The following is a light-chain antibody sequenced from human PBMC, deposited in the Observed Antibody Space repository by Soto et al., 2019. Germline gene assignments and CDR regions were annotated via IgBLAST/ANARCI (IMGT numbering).Light chain of an antibody. CDR3: QHYNSYPYT. J-gene: IGKJ2*01. CDR1: QSISTW. Sequence: DIQMTQSPSTLSASVGDRLTITCRASQSISTWLAWYQQKPGKAPKLLIYEASSLKSGVPSRFSGSGSGTEFTLTINNLQPDDFAIYYCQHYNSYPYTFGQGTNLEIK. CDR2: EAS. V-gene: IGKV1-5*03.